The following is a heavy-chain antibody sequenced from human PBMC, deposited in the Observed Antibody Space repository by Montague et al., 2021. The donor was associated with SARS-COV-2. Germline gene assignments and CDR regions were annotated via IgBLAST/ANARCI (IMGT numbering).Heavy chain of an antibody. V-gene: IGHV4-39*01. Sequence: SETLSLTCTVSGGSITRNYYWGWIRQPPGKGLEWVGNIYYSVTTXINPSLESRVTISVDASKNQFSLNLTSVTAADTAVYYCARPLVRGVPKAFDIWGQGALVIVSS. J-gene: IGHJ3*02. CDR1: GGSITRNYY. CDR3: ARPLVRGVPKAFDI. CDR2: IYYSVTT. D-gene: IGHD3-10*01.